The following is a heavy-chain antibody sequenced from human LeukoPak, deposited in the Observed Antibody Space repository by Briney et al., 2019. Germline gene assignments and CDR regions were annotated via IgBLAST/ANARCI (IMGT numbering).Heavy chain of an antibody. CDR1: GFTFSSYS. Sequence: GGSLRLSCAASGFTFSSYSMNWVRQAPGKGLEWVSGFNGDGSSTSYADSVKGRFTISRDKAKNTLYMQMNSLRAEDTAVYYCTRGIVGAFDYWGQGTLVTVSS. J-gene: IGHJ4*02. D-gene: IGHD1-26*01. CDR3: TRGIVGAFDY. CDR2: FNGDGSST. V-gene: IGHV3-74*01.